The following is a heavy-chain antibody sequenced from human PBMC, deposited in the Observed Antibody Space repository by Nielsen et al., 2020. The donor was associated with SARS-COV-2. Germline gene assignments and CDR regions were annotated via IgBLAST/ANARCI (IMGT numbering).Heavy chain of an antibody. D-gene: IGHD3-22*01. CDR1: GFTFDDYA. J-gene: IGHJ4*02. V-gene: IGHV3-9*01. CDR3: AKEGANYYDSFYFDD. Sequence: SLKISCAASGFTFDDYAMHWVRQAPGKGLEWVSGISWNSGSIGYADSVKGRFTISRDNSKNTLYLQMNSLRAEDTALYYCAKEGANYYDSFYFDDWGQGTLVTVSS. CDR2: ISWNSGSI.